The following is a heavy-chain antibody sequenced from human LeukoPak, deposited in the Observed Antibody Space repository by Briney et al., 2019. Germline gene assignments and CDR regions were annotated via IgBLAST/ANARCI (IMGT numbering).Heavy chain of an antibody. CDR1: GYTFTSYD. V-gene: IGHV1-8*01. CDR2: MNPNSGNT. D-gene: IGHD3-3*01. J-gene: IGHJ6*02. Sequence: GASVKVSCKAPGYTFTSYDINWVRQATGQGLEWMGWMNPNSGNTGYAQKFQGRVTMTRNTSISTAYMELSSLRSEDTAVYYCARGTGFGVVILYYYGMDVWGQGTTVTVSS. CDR3: ARGTGFGVVILYYYGMDV.